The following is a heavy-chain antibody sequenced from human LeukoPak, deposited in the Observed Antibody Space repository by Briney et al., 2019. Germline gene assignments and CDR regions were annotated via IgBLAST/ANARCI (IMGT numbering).Heavy chain of an antibody. CDR2: ISNNGGYT. CDR3: AKDHYWSIDY. CDR1: GFTFSSSA. J-gene: IGHJ4*02. V-gene: IGHV3-23*01. D-gene: IGHD3-3*01. Sequence: GGSLRLSCAASGFTFSSSAMSWVRQAPGKGLEWVSAISNNGGYTYYADSVQGRFTISRDNSKSTLCLQMNSLRAEDTGVYYCAKDHYWSIDYWGRGTLVTVSS.